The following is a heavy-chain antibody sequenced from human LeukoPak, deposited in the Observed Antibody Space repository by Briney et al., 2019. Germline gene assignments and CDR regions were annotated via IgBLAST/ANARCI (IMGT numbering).Heavy chain of an antibody. V-gene: IGHV4-34*01. CDR3: ARRPPKVGATSLQY. D-gene: IGHD1-26*01. CDR2: INYSGST. J-gene: IGHJ4*02. Sequence: SETLSLTCAVYGGSFSGYYWSWIRQPPGKGLEWIGEINYSGSTNYNPSLKSRVTISVDTSKNQFSLKLSSVTAADTAVYYCARRPPKVGATSLQYWGQGTLVTVSS. CDR1: GGSFSGYY.